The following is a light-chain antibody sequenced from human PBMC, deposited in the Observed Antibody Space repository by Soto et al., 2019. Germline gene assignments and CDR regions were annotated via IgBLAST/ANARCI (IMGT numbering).Light chain of an antibody. J-gene: IGKJ4*01. CDR2: DAS. Sequence: EIVLTQSPATLSLSPGERATLSCRASQSISSFLAWYQQKPGQAPRLLIYDASNRPTAIPARFSGSGSGTDFTLSISSLEPEDFAVYYCQQRTNWLLSFGGGTKVEIK. CDR1: QSISSF. CDR3: QQRTNWLLS. V-gene: IGKV3-11*01.